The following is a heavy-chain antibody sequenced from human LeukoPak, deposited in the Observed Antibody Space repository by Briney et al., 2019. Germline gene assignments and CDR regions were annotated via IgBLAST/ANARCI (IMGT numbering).Heavy chain of an antibody. J-gene: IGHJ5*02. CDR3: ARGGSSHNWFDP. Sequence: SETLSLTCTVSGGSISSYYWSWIRQPPGKGLEWIGYIYYSGSTNYNPSLKSRVTISVDTSKNQFSLKLSSVIAADTAVYYCARGGSSHNWFDPWGQGTLVTVSS. D-gene: IGHD3-10*01. CDR2: IYYSGST. CDR1: GGSISSYY. V-gene: IGHV4-59*01.